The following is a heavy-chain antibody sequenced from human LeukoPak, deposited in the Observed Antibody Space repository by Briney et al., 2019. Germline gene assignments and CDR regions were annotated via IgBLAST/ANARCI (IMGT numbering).Heavy chain of an antibody. J-gene: IGHJ1*01. CDR3: VKDHLGSSRGYFQH. CDR1: RFTFSSYA. V-gene: IGHV3-64D*06. CDR2: ISSNGGST. D-gene: IGHD6-13*01. Sequence: GGSLRLSCSASRFTFSSYAMHWVRQAPGKGLEYVSAISSNGGSTYYVDSVKGRFTISRDNSKNTLYLQMSSLRAEDTAVYYCVKDHLGSSRGYFQHWGQGTLVTVSS.